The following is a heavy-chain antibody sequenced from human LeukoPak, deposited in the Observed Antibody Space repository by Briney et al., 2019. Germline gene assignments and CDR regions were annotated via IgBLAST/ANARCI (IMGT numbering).Heavy chain of an antibody. Sequence: PGGSLRLSCAASGFTFDDYGMSWVRQAPGKGLEWVSGINWNGGSTGYADSVKGRFTISRDNAKNSLYLQMNSLRAEDTALYYCARDNYDSSTPYYFDYWGQGTLVTVSS. D-gene: IGHD3-22*01. CDR2: INWNGGST. CDR1: GFTFDDYG. V-gene: IGHV3-20*04. J-gene: IGHJ4*02. CDR3: ARDNYDSSTPYYFDY.